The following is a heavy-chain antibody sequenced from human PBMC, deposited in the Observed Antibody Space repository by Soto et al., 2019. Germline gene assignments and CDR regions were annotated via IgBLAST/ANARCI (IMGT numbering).Heavy chain of an antibody. CDR1: GYSFTSYW. CDR2: IYPGDSDT. V-gene: IGHV5-51*01. CDR3: AVSYYYDSSGYYLDDFDI. J-gene: IGHJ3*02. D-gene: IGHD3-22*01. Sequence: GESLKISCKGSGYSFTSYWIGWVRQMPGKGLEWMGIIYPGDSDTRYSPSFQGQATISADKSISTAYLQWSSLKASDTAMYYCAVSYYYDSSGYYLDDFDIWGPGTMVTVSS.